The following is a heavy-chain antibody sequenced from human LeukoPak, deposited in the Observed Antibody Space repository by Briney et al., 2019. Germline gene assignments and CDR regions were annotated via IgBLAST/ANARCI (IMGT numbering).Heavy chain of an antibody. D-gene: IGHD3-22*01. CDR1: GGTFSSYA. Sequence: ASVKVSCKASGGTFSSYAISWVRQAPGQGLEWMGGIIPIFDTANYAQKFQGRVTITTDESTSTAYMELSSLRSEDTAVYYCARDTTPYYYYDSSGYYYWGQGTLVTVSS. V-gene: IGHV1-69*05. CDR3: ARDTTPYYYYDSSGYYY. CDR2: IIPIFDTA. J-gene: IGHJ4*02.